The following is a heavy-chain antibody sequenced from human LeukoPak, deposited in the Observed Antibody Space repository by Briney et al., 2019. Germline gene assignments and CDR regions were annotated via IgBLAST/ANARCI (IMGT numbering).Heavy chain of an antibody. CDR1: GFTFSSYG. V-gene: IGHV3-30*18. Sequence: GGSLRLSCAASGFTFSSYGMHWVRQAPGKGLEWVAVISYDGSNKYYADSVKGRFTISRDNSKNTLYLQMNSLRAEDTAVYYCAKGSPWTMIVIDYWGQGTLVTVSS. D-gene: IGHD3-22*01. CDR3: AKGSPWTMIVIDY. CDR2: ISYDGSNK. J-gene: IGHJ4*02.